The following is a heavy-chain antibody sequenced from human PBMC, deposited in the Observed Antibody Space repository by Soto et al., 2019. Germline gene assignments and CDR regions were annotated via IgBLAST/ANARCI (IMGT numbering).Heavy chain of an antibody. V-gene: IGHV1-18*01. CDR3: ARGVPPPYGGNPDYYDY. Sequence: SVKVSCKASGYTFTSYGISWVRQAPGQGLEWMGWISAYNGNTNYAQKLQGRVTMTTDTSTSTAYMELRSLRSDDTAVYYCARGVPPPYGGNPDYYDYWGQGTLVTVSS. D-gene: IGHD4-17*01. CDR2: ISAYNGNT. J-gene: IGHJ4*02. CDR1: GYTFTSYG.